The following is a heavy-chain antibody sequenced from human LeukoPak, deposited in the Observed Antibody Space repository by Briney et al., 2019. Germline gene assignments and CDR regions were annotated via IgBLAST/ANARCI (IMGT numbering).Heavy chain of an antibody. CDR1: GFTFSSYA. CDR3: AKDDSGSYNTRSDTFDL. V-gene: IGHV3-23*01. CDR2: ISGSGGST. Sequence: GGSLRLSCAASGFTFSSYAMSWVRQAPGKGLEWVSAISGSGGSTYHADSVKGRFFVSRDDSSNTLFLQMNSLRAEDTAVYYCAKDDSGSYNTRSDTFDLWGQGTMVTVSS. D-gene: IGHD1-14*01. J-gene: IGHJ3*01.